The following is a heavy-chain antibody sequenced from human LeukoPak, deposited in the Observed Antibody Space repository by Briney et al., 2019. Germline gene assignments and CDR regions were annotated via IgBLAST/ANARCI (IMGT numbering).Heavy chain of an antibody. J-gene: IGHJ4*02. CDR3: AKRVSGSYRDYYFDY. CDR1: GFTFGNYG. CDR2: ITGSGGST. D-gene: IGHD1-26*01. Sequence: PGGSLRLSCAASGFTFGNYGMSWVRQAPGKGLEWVAGITGSGGSTFHADSVKGRFTISRDNSKKTLYLQMNSLRAEDTAVYYCAKRVSGSYRDYYFDYWGQGTLVTVSS. V-gene: IGHV3-23*01.